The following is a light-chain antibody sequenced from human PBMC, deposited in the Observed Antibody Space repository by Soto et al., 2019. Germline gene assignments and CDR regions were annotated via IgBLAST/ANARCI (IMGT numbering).Light chain of an antibody. CDR1: SSDVGGYNY. CDR3: CSYAGSYTYV. J-gene: IGLJ1*01. V-gene: IGLV2-11*01. CDR2: DVS. Sequence: QSALTQPRSVSGSPGHSVTISCTGTSSDVGGYNYVSWYQQHPGKAPKLMIYDVSKRPSGVPDRFSGSKSGNTASMTISGLQAEDEADYYCCSYAGSYTYVFGTG.